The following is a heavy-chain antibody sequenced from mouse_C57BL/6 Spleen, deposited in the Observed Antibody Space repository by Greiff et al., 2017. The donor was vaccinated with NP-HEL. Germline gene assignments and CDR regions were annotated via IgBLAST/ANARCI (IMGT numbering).Heavy chain of an antibody. Sequence: VQLQQSVAELVRPGASVKLSCTASGFNFKNTYMHWVKQRPEQDLEWIGRIDPATGNTKYAPKFQGKATITADTSSNTAYLQLSSLTSEDTAIYYCARGSYSNPAWFAYWGQGTLVTVSA. CDR3: ARGSYSNPAWFAY. CDR2: IDPATGNT. J-gene: IGHJ3*01. CDR1: GFNFKNTY. V-gene: IGHV14-3*01. D-gene: IGHD2-5*01.